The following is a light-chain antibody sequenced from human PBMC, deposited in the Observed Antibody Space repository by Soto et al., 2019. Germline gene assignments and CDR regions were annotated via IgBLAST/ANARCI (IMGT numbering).Light chain of an antibody. CDR1: QRISTY. CDR3: LQRSSWPIT. V-gene: IGKV3-11*01. CDR2: DAS. Sequence: EIVLTQSPATLSLSPGERASLSCRASQRISTYLAWYQQKPGQAPRLLIYDASNRDTGIPARFSGSGSWTDFTLTISRLEPEDFDVYYCLQRSSWPITFGQGTRLEIK. J-gene: IGKJ5*01.